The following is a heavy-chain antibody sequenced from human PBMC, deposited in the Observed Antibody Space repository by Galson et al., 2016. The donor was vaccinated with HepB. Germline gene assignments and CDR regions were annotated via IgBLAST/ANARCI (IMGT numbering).Heavy chain of an antibody. J-gene: IGHJ3*02. D-gene: IGHD3-10*01. V-gene: IGHV3-7*01. Sequence: SLRLSCAASGFTFDDYAMHWVRQAPGKGLEWVANIKEDGSEEYYVDSVKGRFTISRDNAKNSLFLQMNSLRVEDTAVYYCARGFGASDIWGQGTMVTVSS. CDR1: GFTFDDYA. CDR2: IKEDGSEE. CDR3: ARGFGASDI.